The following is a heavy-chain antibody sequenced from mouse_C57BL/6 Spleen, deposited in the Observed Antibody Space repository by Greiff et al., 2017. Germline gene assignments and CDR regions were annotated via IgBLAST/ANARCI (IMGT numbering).Heavy chain of an antibody. V-gene: IGHV1-52*01. CDR3: ARGYYGSSYVFAY. CDR2: IDPSDSET. J-gene: IGHJ3*01. Sequence: VQLQQPGAELVRPGSSVKLSCKASGYTFTSYWMHWVKQRPIQGLEWIGNIDPSDSETHYNQKFKDKATLTVDKSSSTAYMQLSSLTSEDSAVYYCARGYYGSSYVFAYWGQGTLVTVSA. D-gene: IGHD1-1*01. CDR1: GYTFTSYW.